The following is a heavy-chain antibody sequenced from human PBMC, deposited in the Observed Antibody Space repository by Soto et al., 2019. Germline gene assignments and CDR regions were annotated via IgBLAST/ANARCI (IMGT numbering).Heavy chain of an antibody. J-gene: IGHJ4*02. D-gene: IGHD3-22*01. CDR1: GFTFSNAW. Sequence: GGSLRLSCVASGFTFSNAWMSWVRQAPGKGLEWVGRIKSKTDGGTTDYAAPVKGRFTISRDDSRNTLYLQVNSLKAEDTAVYYCFTDVNYYDSSGYHYYDYWGQGTLVTVSS. V-gene: IGHV3-15*01. CDR2: IKSKTDGGTT. CDR3: FTDVNYYDSSGYHYYDY.